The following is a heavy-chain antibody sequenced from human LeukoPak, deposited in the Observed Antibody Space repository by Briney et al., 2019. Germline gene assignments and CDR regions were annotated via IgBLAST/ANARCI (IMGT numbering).Heavy chain of an antibody. CDR3: ARGVPLIYYDFWSGYLPDWFDP. D-gene: IGHD3-3*01. J-gene: IGHJ5*02. V-gene: IGHV1-46*01. Sequence: ASVKVSCKASGYTFTSYYMHWVRQAPGQGLEWMGIINPSGGSTSYAQKFQGRVTMTRDTSTSTVYMELSSLRSEDTAVYYCARGVPLIYYDFWSGYLPDWFDPWGQGTLVTVSS. CDR2: INPSGGST. CDR1: GYTFTSYY.